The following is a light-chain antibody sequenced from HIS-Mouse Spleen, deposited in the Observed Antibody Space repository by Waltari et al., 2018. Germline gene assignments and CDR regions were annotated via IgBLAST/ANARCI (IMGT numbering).Light chain of an antibody. CDR1: SSDAGSYNL. J-gene: IGLJ2*01. Sequence: SALTQPASVSGSPAQPLTIPSSGTSSDAGSYNLVSWYQQHPGKPPKLMIYDGSKRPSGVSNRFSGSKSGNTASLTISGLQAEDEADYYCCSYAGSSTFLVFGGGTKLTVL. CDR2: DGS. CDR3: CSYAGSSTFLV. V-gene: IGLV2-23*03.